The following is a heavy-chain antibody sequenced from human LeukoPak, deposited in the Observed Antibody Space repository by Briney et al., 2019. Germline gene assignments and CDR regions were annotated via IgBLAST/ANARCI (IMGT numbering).Heavy chain of an antibody. Sequence: GGSLRLSCAASGFTFSTYGMHWVRQAPGKGLEWVTFISHDGSYKYYADSVKGRFAISRDNSKNTVYLQMNSLRAEDTAVYYCAKGTLVTAYYFDYWGQGTLVTVSS. CDR2: ISHDGSYK. J-gene: IGHJ4*02. CDR1: GFTFSTYG. CDR3: AKGTLVTAYYFDY. V-gene: IGHV3-30*18. D-gene: IGHD3-16*01.